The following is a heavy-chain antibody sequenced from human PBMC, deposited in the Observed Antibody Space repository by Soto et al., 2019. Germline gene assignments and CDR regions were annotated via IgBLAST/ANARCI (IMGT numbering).Heavy chain of an antibody. CDR1: GYTFTSYY. CDR3: TTWWEAVRYQYYVMDV. Sequence: GASVKVSCKASGYTFTSYYMHWVRQAPGQGLESMGIIYPRGGTTIYAQKFQGRVTMTRDTSTHTFYMELSSLRYEDTAVYYCTTWWEAVRYQYYVMDVWGQGTAVTVSS. D-gene: IGHD3-3*01. V-gene: IGHV1-46*01. J-gene: IGHJ6*02. CDR2: IYPRGGTT.